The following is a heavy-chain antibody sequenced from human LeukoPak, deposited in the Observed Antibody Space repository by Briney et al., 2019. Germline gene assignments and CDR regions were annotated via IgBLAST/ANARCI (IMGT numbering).Heavy chain of an antibody. CDR1: GFTFDDYA. CDR2: ISWNSGSI. Sequence: GGSLRLSCAASGFTFDDYAMHWVRQAPGKGLEWVSGISWNSGSIGYADSVKGRFTISRDNAKNSLYPQMNSLRAEDTALYYCASTGYSSGWYDANFDYWGQGTLVTVSS. CDR3: ASTGYSSGWYDANFDY. V-gene: IGHV3-9*01. D-gene: IGHD6-19*01. J-gene: IGHJ4*02.